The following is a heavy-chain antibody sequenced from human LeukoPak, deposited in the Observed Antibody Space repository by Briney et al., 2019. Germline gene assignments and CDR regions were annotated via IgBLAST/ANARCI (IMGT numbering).Heavy chain of an antibody. CDR1: GYTFTSYY. V-gene: IGHV1-46*01. Sequence: GASVKVSCKASGYTFTSYYMHWVRQAPGQGLEWMGIINPSGGSTSYAQKFQGRVTMTRDMSTSTVYMELSSLRSDDTAVYYCARGEYSSGWTPRDYYYYYMDVWGKGTTVTVSS. D-gene: IGHD6-19*01. CDR3: ARGEYSSGWTPRDYYYYYMDV. CDR2: INPSGGST. J-gene: IGHJ6*03.